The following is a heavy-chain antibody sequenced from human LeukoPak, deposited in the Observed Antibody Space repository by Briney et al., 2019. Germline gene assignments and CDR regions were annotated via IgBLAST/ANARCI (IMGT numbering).Heavy chain of an antibody. V-gene: IGHV3-48*01. Sequence: GGSLRLSCAASGFTFNSYSMNWVRQAPGKGLEWVSYISTSSSTIYYADSVKGRFTISRDNAKNSLYLQMNSLRAEDTAVYYCARGGSGYSYWGQGTLVTVSS. CDR1: GFTFNSYS. J-gene: IGHJ4*02. D-gene: IGHD5-18*01. CDR2: ISTSSSTI. CDR3: ARGGSGYSY.